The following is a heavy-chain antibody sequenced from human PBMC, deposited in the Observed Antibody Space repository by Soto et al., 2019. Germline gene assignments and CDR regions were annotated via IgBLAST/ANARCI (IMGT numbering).Heavy chain of an antibody. CDR2: ISAYNGNT. CDR3: ARDGYCSSTSCYWDWFDP. J-gene: IGHJ5*02. V-gene: IGHV1-18*01. D-gene: IGHD2-2*03. CDR1: GYSFTSYG. Sequence: ASVKVSCKASGYSFTSYGISWVRQAPGQGLEWMGWISAYNGNTNYAQKLQGRVTMTTDTSTSTAYMELRSLRSDDTAVYYCARDGYCSSTSCYWDWFDPWGQGTLVTVSS.